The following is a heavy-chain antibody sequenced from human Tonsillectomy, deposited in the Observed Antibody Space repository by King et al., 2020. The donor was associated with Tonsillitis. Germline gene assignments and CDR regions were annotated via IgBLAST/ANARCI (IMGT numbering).Heavy chain of an antibody. Sequence: VQLVESGGGLVQPGGSLRLSCSASGFNFNNYAMQWVRQAPGKGMEYFAAISKTGNNTFYGDSVKGRFTISRDNSKNTLYVQMSSLRVEDTAVYYCVKDGHGVGDFWGQGTLVTVSS. J-gene: IGHJ4*02. CDR3: VKDGHGVGDF. CDR2: ISKTGNNT. D-gene: IGHD4-17*01. V-gene: IGHV3-64*05. CDR1: GFNFNNYA.